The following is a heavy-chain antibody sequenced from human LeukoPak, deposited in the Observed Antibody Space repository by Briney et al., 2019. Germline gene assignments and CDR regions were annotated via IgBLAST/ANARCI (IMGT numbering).Heavy chain of an antibody. J-gene: IGHJ4*02. V-gene: IGHV3-30*18. D-gene: IGHD3-10*01. Sequence: GGSLRLSCAASGFTFSNYGMHWVRQAPGKGLYWVAFISYDGSNTYYADSVKGRFTISRDNSKNTLYLQMNSLRTEDTAVYYCVKGYGSGSYSTDYWGQGTLITVSS. CDR3: VKGYGSGSYSTDY. CDR2: ISYDGSNT. CDR1: GFTFSNYG.